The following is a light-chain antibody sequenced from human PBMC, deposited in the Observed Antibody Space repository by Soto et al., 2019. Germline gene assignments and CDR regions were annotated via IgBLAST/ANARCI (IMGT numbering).Light chain of an antibody. J-gene: IGLJ2*01. Sequence: QSVLTQPPSVSAAPGQKVTISCSGTSSNIGRNYVAWYQQLPGTAPKLLIYDNDERPSGILDRFSGSKSGTSATLGITGLQTGDEADYYCGTWDSSLSDAVVFGEGTKVTVL. CDR1: SSNIGRNY. CDR3: GTWDSSLSDAVV. CDR2: DND. V-gene: IGLV1-51*01.